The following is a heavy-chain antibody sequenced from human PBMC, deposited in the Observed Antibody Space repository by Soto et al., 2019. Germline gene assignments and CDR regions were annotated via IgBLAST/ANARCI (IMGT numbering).Heavy chain of an antibody. J-gene: IGHJ4*02. CDR2: IKQDGSEK. Sequence: GGSLRLSCAASGFTFSSYWMSWVRQAPGKGLEWVANIKQDGSEKYYVDSVKGRFTISRDNAKNSLYLQMNSLRAEDTAVYYCARDLGVVVPAAISDYWGQGTLVTVSS. CDR3: ARDLGVVVPAAISDY. CDR1: GFTFSSYW. D-gene: IGHD2-2*01. V-gene: IGHV3-7*03.